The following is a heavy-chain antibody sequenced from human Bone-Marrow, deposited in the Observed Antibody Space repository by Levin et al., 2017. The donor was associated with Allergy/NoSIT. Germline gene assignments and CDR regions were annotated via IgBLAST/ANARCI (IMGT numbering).Heavy chain of an antibody. CDR3: ALERPSGKWTNWFDP. Sequence: SQTLSLTCAISGDSVSSNDAAWNWIRQSPSRGLEWLGRTYYRTKWFNDYAVSVKSRIAINPDTSKNQFSLHLNSVTPEDTAVYYCALERPSGKWTNWFDPWGQGTLVTVSS. D-gene: IGHD1-1*01. J-gene: IGHJ5*02. CDR2: TYYRTKWFN. V-gene: IGHV6-1*01. CDR1: GDSVSSNDAA.